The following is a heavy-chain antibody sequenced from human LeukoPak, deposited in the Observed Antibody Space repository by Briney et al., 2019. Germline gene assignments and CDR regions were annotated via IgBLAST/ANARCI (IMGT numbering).Heavy chain of an antibody. Sequence: EASVKVSCKASGYTYTSYGISWVRQAPGQGLEWMGWISAYNGNTNYAQKLQGRVTMTTDTSTSTAYMELRSLRSDDTAVYYCVSSAGYDILTAYLLDYWGQGTLVTVSS. CDR3: VSSAGYDILTAYLLDY. J-gene: IGHJ4*02. V-gene: IGHV1-18*01. D-gene: IGHD3-9*01. CDR2: ISAYNGNT. CDR1: GYTYTSYG.